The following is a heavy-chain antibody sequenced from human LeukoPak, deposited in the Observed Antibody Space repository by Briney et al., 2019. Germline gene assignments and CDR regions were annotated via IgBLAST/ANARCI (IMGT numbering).Heavy chain of an antibody. D-gene: IGHD1-26*01. Sequence: SETLSLTCTVSGGSISSSSYYWGWIRQPPGKGLEWIGSIYYSGSTYYNPSLKSRVTISVDTSKNQFSLKLSSVTAADTAVYYCARDPAGATSRGTNYFDYWGQGTLVTVSS. CDR2: IYYSGST. V-gene: IGHV4-39*07. CDR3: ARDPAGATSRGTNYFDY. CDR1: GGSISSSSYY. J-gene: IGHJ4*02.